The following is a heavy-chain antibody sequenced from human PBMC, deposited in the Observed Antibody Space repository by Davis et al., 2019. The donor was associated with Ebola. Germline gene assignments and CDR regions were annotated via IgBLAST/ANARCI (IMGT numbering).Heavy chain of an antibody. J-gene: IGHJ4*02. Sequence: MPSETPSLTCAVYGGSFSGYYWSWIRQPPGKGLEWIGEINRSGSTNYNPSLKSRVTISVDTSKNQFSLKLSSVTAADTAVYYCARTAMVQAFDYWGQGTLVTVSS. CDR3: ARTAMVQAFDY. CDR2: INRSGST. V-gene: IGHV4-34*01. CDR1: GGSFSGYY. D-gene: IGHD5-18*01.